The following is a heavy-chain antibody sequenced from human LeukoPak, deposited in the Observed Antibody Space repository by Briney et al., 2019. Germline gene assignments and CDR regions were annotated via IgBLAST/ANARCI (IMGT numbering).Heavy chain of an antibody. Sequence: ASETLSLTCTVSGGSISSYYWSWIRQPPGKGLEWIGYIHYSGSTNYNPSLKSRVTISVDTSKNQFSLKLSSVTAADTAVYYCARGVEGSGSYLQAEYFQHWGQGTLVTVSS. J-gene: IGHJ1*01. CDR2: IHYSGST. V-gene: IGHV4-59*01. D-gene: IGHD1-26*01. CDR1: GGSISSYY. CDR3: ARGVEGSGSYLQAEYFQH.